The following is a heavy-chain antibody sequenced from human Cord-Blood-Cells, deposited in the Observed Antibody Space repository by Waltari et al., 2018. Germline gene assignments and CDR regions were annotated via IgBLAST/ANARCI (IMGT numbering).Heavy chain of an antibody. CDR2: ISYDGSNK. Sequence: QVQLVESGGGVVQPGRSLRLSCAASGFTFSSYAMHWVRQAPGKGLEWVAVISYDGSNKYYADSVKGRFTISRDNSKNSLCLQMNSLRAEDAAVYYCAGYSGSFSLDYWGQGTLGTVSS. J-gene: IGHJ4*02. D-gene: IGHD1-26*01. CDR3: AGYSGSFSLDY. V-gene: IGHV3-30*04. CDR1: GFTFSSYA.